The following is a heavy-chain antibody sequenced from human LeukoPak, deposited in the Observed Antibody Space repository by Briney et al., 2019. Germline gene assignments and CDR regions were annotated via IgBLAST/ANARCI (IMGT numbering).Heavy chain of an antibody. CDR1: GFTFSSCG. Sequence: PGGSLRLSCAASGFTFSSCGFNGVRQAPGKGLEWVSSIGPTGTDRYYADSVRGRFTISRDNAKNSMYLQMDSLRDEDTAVYYCATETIGRHYDYWGQGTLLTPSS. J-gene: IGHJ4*02. D-gene: IGHD1-14*01. CDR3: ATETIGRHYDY. V-gene: IGHV3-21*01. CDR2: IGPTGTDR.